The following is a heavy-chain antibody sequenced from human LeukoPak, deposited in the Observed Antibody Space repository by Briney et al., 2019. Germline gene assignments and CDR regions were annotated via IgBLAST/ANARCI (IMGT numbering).Heavy chain of an antibody. CDR1: GFIFSSYA. CDR3: ANSEYSKSSRGLIDY. D-gene: IGHD6-6*01. Sequence: AGGSLRLSCAASGFIFSSYAMTWVRQAPGKGLEWVAFIRYDGSDKYYTDSVKGRFTISRDNSKNTLYLQMSSLRPEDTALYYCANSEYSKSSRGLIDYWGQGTLVIVTS. J-gene: IGHJ4*02. CDR2: IRYDGSDK. V-gene: IGHV3-30*02.